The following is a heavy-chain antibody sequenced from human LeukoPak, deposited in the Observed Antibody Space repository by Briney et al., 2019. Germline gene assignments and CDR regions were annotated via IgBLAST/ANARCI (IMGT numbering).Heavy chain of an antibody. J-gene: IGHJ6*03. CDR3: ARAGPHYYYYMDV. CDR2: ISGSGGST. V-gene: IGHV3-23*01. CDR1: GFTFSSYA. Sequence: GGSLRLSCAASGFTFSSYAMSWVRQAPGKGLEWVSAISGSGGSTYYADSVKGRFTISTDNSKNTLYLQMNSLRAEDTAVYYCARAGPHYYYYMDVWGKGTTVTVSS.